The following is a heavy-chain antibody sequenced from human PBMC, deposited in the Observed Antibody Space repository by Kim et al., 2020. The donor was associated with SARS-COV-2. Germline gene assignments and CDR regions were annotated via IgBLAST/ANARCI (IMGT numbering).Heavy chain of an antibody. CDR1: GFTFSSYW. CDR3: AIQGLDYGSGSYYDY. D-gene: IGHD3-10*01. J-gene: IGHJ4*02. V-gene: IGHV3-7*03. CDR2: IKQDGSEK. Sequence: GGSLRLSCAASGFTFSSYWMSWVRQAPGKGLEWVANIKQDGSEKYYVDSVKGRFTISRDNAKNSLYLQMNSLRAEDTAVYYCAIQGLDYGSGSYYDYWGQGTLVTVSS.